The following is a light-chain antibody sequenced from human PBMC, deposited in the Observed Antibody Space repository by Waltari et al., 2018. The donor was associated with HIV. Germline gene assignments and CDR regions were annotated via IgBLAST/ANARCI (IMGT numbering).Light chain of an antibody. CDR1: EDIDNY. V-gene: IGKV1-17*01. CDR2: TSY. CDR3: LHYKSYPLT. Sequence: DIQMTQSPSSLSASVGDTVTITCRASEDIDNYLNWFKQKPGEAPELLITTSYILESGVPSRFSGSGAGTEFTLTITTLQPEDFAIYFCLHYKSYPLTFGGGTTVDIK. J-gene: IGKJ4*01.